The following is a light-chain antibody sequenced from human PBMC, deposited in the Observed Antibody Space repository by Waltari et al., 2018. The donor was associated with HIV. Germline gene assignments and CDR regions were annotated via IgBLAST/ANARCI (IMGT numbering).Light chain of an antibody. CDR3: QQFRTYPRT. CDR2: DAS. CDR1: QGVRNA. J-gene: IGKJ2*01. V-gene: IGKV1-13*02. Sequence: AIQLAQSPSSLSAYVGDRVTTTCRASQGVRNALARYQQKPGRPPKLLIYDASTLEGGVPSRFSGSLSGTDFNLTISNLQPEDSATYYCQQFRTYPRTFGQGATLEIK.